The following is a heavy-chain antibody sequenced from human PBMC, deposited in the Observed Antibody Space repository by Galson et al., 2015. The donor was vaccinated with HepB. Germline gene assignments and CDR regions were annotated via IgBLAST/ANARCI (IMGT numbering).Heavy chain of an antibody. CDR1: GFTFRGYS. CDR2: ISGSGSST. CDR3: AKDLLGATLPTRLDC. V-gene: IGHV3-23*01. Sequence: SLRLSCAGSGFTFRGYSMTWVRQVPGKGLEWVSSISGSGSSTYYTDSVKGRFTISRDNSNNTLCLHMNALRAEDTAIYYCAKDLLGATLPTRLDCWGRGTLVTVSS. J-gene: IGHJ4*02. D-gene: IGHD1-26*01.